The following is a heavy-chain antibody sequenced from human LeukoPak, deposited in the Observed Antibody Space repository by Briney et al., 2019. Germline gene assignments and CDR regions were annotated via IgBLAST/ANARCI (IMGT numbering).Heavy chain of an antibody. CDR1: GGSISSYY. D-gene: IGHD2-21*02. J-gene: IGHJ4*02. Sequence: SETLSLTCTVSGGSISSYYWSWIRQPPGKGLEWIGYIYYSGSTNYNPSLKSRVTISVDTSKNQFSLKLSSVTAADTAVYYCARGQPLPDYWGQGTLVTVSS. CDR3: ARGQPLPDY. V-gene: IGHV4-59*01. CDR2: IYYSGST.